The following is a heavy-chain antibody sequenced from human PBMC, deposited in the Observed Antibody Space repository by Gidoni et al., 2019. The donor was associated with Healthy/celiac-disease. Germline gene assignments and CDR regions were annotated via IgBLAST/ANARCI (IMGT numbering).Heavy chain of an antibody. Sequence: QVQLQESGPGLVKPSQTLSLPCAVSGGSISSGGYSWSWIRQPPGKGLEWIGYIYYSGSTYYNPSLKSRVTISVDTSKNQFSLKLSSVTAADTAVYYCARDHYYYGMDVWGQGTTVTVSS. CDR3: ARDHYYYGMDV. CDR2: IYYSGST. J-gene: IGHJ6*02. CDR1: GGSISSGGYS. V-gene: IGHV4-30-4*07.